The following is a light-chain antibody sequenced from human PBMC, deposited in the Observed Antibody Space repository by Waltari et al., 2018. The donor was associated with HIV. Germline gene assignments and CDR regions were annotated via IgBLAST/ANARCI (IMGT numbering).Light chain of an antibody. V-gene: IGLV2-23*02. J-gene: IGLJ3*02. Sequence: QSALTPPASVSGSPGQSITMSCTGARGDVGTYNLVSWYQQHPGKAPTLMIYEVNKRPSGVSNRFSGSKSGNTASLTISGLQAEDEAHYFCCSFTGDSTWVFGGGTKLTVL. CDR3: CSFTGDSTWV. CDR1: RGDVGTYNL. CDR2: EVN.